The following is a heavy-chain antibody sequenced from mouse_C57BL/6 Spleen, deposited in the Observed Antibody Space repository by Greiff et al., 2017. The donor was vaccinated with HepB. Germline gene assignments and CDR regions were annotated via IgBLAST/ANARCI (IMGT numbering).Heavy chain of an antibody. Sequence: EVQVVESGGGLVKPGGSLKLSCAASGFTFSDYGMHWVRQAPEKGLEWVAYISSGSSTIYYADTVKGRFTISRDNAKNTLFLQMTSLRSEDTAMYYCARRVLYSNYGWYFDVWGTGTTVTVSS. CDR3: ARRVLYSNYGWYFDV. V-gene: IGHV5-17*01. D-gene: IGHD2-5*01. CDR2: ISSGSSTI. J-gene: IGHJ1*03. CDR1: GFTFSDYG.